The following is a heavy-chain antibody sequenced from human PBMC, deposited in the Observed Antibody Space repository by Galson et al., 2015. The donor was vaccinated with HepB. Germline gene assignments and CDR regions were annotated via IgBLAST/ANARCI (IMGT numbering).Heavy chain of an antibody. CDR2: INSDGSSI. D-gene: IGHD3-16*01. CDR1: GFTFSNYW. CDR3: LHTWGVGNWFDP. Sequence: SLRLSCAASGFTFSNYWMHWVRQAPGKGLVWVAHINSDGSSISYADSVKGRFTISRDNAKNTLFLQMNSLRDEDSALYYCLHTWGVGNWFDPWGQGTLVTVSS. J-gene: IGHJ5*02. V-gene: IGHV3-74*01.